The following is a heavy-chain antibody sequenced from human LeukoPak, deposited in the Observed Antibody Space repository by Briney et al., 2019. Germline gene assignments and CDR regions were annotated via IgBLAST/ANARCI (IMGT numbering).Heavy chain of an antibody. CDR1: GFTFSSYT. V-gene: IGHV3-21*01. CDR3: ARGGGGTVPDY. D-gene: IGHD3-16*01. Sequence: PGGSVRLSCAASGFTFSSYTINWVRQAPGKGLEWVSSISNSGTYMYYADSVKGRFSISRDNAKNSLYLQMNSLRAEDTAVYYCARGGGGTVPDYWGQGTLVTVSS. J-gene: IGHJ4*02. CDR2: ISNSGTYM.